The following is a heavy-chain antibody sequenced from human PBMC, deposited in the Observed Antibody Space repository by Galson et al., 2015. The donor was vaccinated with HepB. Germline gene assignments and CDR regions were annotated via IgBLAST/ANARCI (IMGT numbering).Heavy chain of an antibody. J-gene: IGHJ4*02. CDR1: GFTFSTCC. D-gene: IGHD1/OR15-1a*01. CDR3: TSWSQNNNPPRNY. V-gene: IGHV3-7*03. Sequence: SLRLSCAAPGFTFSTCCMSWVRQAPGKGLEWVAHMSRYGSNKYYVDSVKGRFTISRDNVKNSLYLQMNSLRSDDTAVYYCTSWSQNNNPPRNYWGPGTLVTVSS. CDR2: MSRYGSNK.